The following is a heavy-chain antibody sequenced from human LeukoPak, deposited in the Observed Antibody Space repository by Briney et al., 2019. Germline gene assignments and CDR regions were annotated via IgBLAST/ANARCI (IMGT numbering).Heavy chain of an antibody. CDR3: ARGSLVATYYYDSSGYYYGSVDY. V-gene: IGHV4-34*01. CDR2: INHSGST. J-gene: IGHJ4*02. D-gene: IGHD3-22*01. CDR1: GGSFSGYY. Sequence: PSETLSLTCAVYGGSFSGYYWSWIRQPPGKGLEWIGEINHSGSTNYNPPLKSRVTISVDTSKNQYSLKLSSVTVADTAVYYCARGSLVATYYYDSSGYYYGSVDYWGQGTLVTVSS.